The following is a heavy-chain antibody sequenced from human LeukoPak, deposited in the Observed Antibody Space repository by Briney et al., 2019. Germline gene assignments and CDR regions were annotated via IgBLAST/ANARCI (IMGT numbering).Heavy chain of an antibody. D-gene: IGHD4-17*01. Sequence: ASVKVSCKASGYTFTDYYMHWVRQAPGQGLEWMGWINPNSGGTNYAQKFQGWVTMTRDTSISTAYMELSRLRSDDTAVYYCARASPSDYGDSPFDYWGQGTLVTVSS. J-gene: IGHJ4*02. CDR1: GYTFTDYY. V-gene: IGHV1-2*04. CDR3: ARASPSDYGDSPFDY. CDR2: INPNSGGT.